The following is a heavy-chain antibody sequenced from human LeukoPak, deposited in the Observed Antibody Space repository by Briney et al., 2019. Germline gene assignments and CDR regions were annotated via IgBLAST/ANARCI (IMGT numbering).Heavy chain of an antibody. Sequence: ASVRVSCQASGYTFTSHAITWVRQTPGQGLEWMGWINAHNGNTNYAQRLQGRVTLTTDTFTSTAYMELRSRRFDDTAVDYRARSPKLQTRGDWSDAWGQGTLVTVSS. J-gene: IGHJ5*02. D-gene: IGHD4-11*01. V-gene: IGHV1-18*01. CDR1: GYTFTSHA. CDR3: ARSPKLQTRGDWSDA. CDR2: INAHNGNT.